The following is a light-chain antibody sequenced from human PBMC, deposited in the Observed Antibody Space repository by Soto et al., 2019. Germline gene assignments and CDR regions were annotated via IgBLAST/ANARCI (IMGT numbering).Light chain of an antibody. CDR2: LGS. J-gene: IGKJ2*01. CDR3: MQALQTPYT. Sequence: DIVMTQSPLSLPVTPGEPASISCRSSQSLLHRNGYNYLDWYLQKPGQSPQLLIYLGSNRASGVPDRFSGSGSGTDFTLKISRVDTEDVGVYHCMQALQTPYTFGQGTKLEIK. V-gene: IGKV2-28*01. CDR1: QSLLHRNGYNY.